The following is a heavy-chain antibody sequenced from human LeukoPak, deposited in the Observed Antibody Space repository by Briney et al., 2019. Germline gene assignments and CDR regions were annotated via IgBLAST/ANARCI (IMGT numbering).Heavy chain of an antibody. CDR1: GGSISSYY. D-gene: IGHD3-10*01. V-gene: IGHV4-59*08. Sequence: SETLSLTCTVYGGSISSYYWSWIRQPPGKGLEWIGYIYYSGSTNYNPSLKSRVTISVDTSKNQFSLKLSSVTAADTAVYYCARHKGWFGELLWDYYYGMDVWGQGTTVTVSS. CDR2: IYYSGST. J-gene: IGHJ6*02. CDR3: ARHKGWFGELLWDYYYGMDV.